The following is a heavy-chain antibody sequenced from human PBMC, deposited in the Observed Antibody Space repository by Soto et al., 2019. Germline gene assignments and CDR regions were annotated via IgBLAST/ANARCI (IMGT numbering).Heavy chain of an antibody. CDR1: GFTCSSYA. V-gene: IGHV3-30-3*01. CDR2: ISYDGSNK. CDR3: ARDQGDGGYVYAFDI. D-gene: IGHD5-12*01. Sequence: SLRLSCAASGFTCSSYAMHWVRQAPGKGLEWVAVISYDGSNKYYADSVKGRFTISRDNSKNTLYLQMNSLRAEDTAVYYCARDQGDGGYVYAFDIWGQGTMVSVSS. J-gene: IGHJ3*02.